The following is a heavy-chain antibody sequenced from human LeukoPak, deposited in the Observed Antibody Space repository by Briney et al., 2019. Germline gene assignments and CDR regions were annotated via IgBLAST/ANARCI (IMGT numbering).Heavy chain of an antibody. CDR1: GFTFSSYD. J-gene: IGHJ5*02. V-gene: IGHV3-23*01. Sequence: GGSLRLSCAASGFTFSSYDMNWVRQAPGKGLEWVSALSDGGGTTYYADSVKGRFTISRDNAKNSLYLQMNSLRAEDTAVYYCARGFLAAAGTRGWFDPWGQGTLVTVSS. D-gene: IGHD6-13*01. CDR3: ARGFLAAAGTRGWFDP. CDR2: LSDGGGTT.